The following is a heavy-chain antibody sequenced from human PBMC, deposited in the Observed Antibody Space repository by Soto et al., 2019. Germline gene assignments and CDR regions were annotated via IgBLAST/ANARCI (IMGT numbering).Heavy chain of an antibody. CDR1: GGSFSGYY. CDR3: ARAVVVVPAATYYYYGMDV. CDR2: INHSGST. D-gene: IGHD2-2*01. J-gene: IGHJ6*02. Sequence: NPSETLSLTCAVYGGSFSGYYWSWIRQPPGKGLEWIGEINHSGSTNYNPSLKSRVTISVDTSKNQFSLKLSSVTAADTAVYYCARAVVVVPAATYYYYGMDVWGQGTTVTVSS. V-gene: IGHV4-34*01.